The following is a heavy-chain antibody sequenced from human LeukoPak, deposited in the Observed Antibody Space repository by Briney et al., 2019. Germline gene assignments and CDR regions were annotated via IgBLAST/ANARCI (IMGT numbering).Heavy chain of an antibody. CDR3: ARAPRSIAARPNFDY. J-gene: IGHJ4*02. D-gene: IGHD6-6*01. V-gene: IGHV1-18*01. CDR2: ISAYNGNT. Sequence: ASVKVSCKASGYTFTSYGISWVRQAPGQGLEWMGWISAYNGNTNYAQKLQGRVTMTTDTSTSTAYMELRSLRSDDTAVYYCARAPRSIAARPNFDYWGQVTLVTVSS. CDR1: GYTFTSYG.